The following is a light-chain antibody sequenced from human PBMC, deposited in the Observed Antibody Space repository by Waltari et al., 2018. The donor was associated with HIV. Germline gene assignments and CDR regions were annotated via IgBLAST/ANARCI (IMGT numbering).Light chain of an antibody. J-gene: IGKJ1*01. V-gene: IGKV3-20*01. CDR1: QSVSSSY. CDR2: ATA. Sequence: IVLTQSPGTLSLSPGERATLSCRTGQSVSSSYLAWYQQKPGQAPRLLIYATATRATGIPARFSGFGSGTHFSLTISRLEPEDVAVYYCQLYGTFGQGTKVEIK. CDR3: QLYGT.